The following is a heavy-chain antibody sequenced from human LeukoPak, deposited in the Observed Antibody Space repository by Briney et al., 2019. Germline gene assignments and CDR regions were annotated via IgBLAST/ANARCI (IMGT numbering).Heavy chain of an antibody. CDR2: IYYSGST. CDR3: ARAPVHYYYYYGMDV. CDR1: GGSISSGGYY. V-gene: IGHV4-31*03. J-gene: IGHJ6*02. Sequence: SQTLSLTCTVSGGSISSGGYYWSWIRQHPGKGLEWIGYIYYSGSTYYNPSLKSRVTISVDTSKNQFSLKPSSVTAADTAVYYCARAPVHYYYYYGMDVWGQGTTVTVSS.